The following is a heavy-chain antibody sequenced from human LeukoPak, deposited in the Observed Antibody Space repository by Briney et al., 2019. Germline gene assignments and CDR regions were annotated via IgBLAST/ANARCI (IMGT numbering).Heavy chain of an antibody. D-gene: IGHD3-22*01. CDR2: IYLGGST. V-gene: IGHV4-34*01. CDR3: TRGLRGWPYIYGMDV. Sequence: SETLSLTCAVYGGSFSGYYWSWIRQPPGEGLEWIGEIYLGGSTNYRPSLKSRVTMSLDTSKNQFSLKLSSVTAADTAIYYCTRGLRGWPYIYGMDVWGQGTTVTVSS. J-gene: IGHJ6*02. CDR1: GGSFSGYY.